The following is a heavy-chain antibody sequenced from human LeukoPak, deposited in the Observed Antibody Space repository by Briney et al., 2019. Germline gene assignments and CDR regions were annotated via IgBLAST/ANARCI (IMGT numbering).Heavy chain of an antibody. D-gene: IGHD2-2*01. CDR3: VRGYCGSTSCAFNY. J-gene: IGHJ4*02. Sequence: GGSLRLSCAASGFTFSSYSMNWVRQAPGKGLEWVSYISSSSSSMYYADSVKGRFTISRDTAKNSLYLQMNSLRDEDTAVYYCVRGYCGSTSCAFNYWGQGTLVTVSS. CDR1: GFTFSSYS. CDR2: ISSSSSSM. V-gene: IGHV3-48*02.